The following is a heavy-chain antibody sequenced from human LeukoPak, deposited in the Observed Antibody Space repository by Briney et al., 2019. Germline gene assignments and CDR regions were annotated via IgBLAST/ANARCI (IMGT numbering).Heavy chain of an antibody. J-gene: IGHJ4*02. V-gene: IGHV4-59*01. CDR3: ARDLNYYFDY. CDR1: GGSISSYY. D-gene: IGHD1-1*01. Sequence: SETLSLTCTVSGGSISSYYWSWLRQPPGKGLEWIGYIYYSGSTNYNPSLMSRVTISVDTSKNQFSLKLSSVTAADTAVYYCARDLNYYFDYWGQGTLVTVSS. CDR2: IYYSGST.